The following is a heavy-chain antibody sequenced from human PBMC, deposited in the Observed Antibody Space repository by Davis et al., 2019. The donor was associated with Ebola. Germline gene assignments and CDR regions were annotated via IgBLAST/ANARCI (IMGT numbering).Heavy chain of an antibody. Sequence: ASVKVSCKASGYTFTGYYMHWVRQAPGQGLEWMGWISVYNGNTNYAQNFQGRVTMTTDTSTGTAFMELRRLRSDDTAVYYCARDEVDDYDYGDDGFDIWGQGTMVTVSS. V-gene: IGHV1-18*04. CDR1: GYTFTGYY. D-gene: IGHD4-17*01. J-gene: IGHJ3*02. CDR2: ISVYNGNT. CDR3: ARDEVDDYDYGDDGFDI.